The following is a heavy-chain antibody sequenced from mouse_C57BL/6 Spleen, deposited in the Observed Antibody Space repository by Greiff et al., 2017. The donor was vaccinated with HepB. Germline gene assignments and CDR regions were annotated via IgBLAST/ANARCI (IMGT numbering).Heavy chain of an antibody. Sequence: EVHLVESGPGLVKPSQSLSLTCSVTGYSITSGYYWNWIRQFPGNKLEWMGYISYDGSNNYNPSLKNRISITRDTSKNQFFLKLNSVTTEDTATYYCARRDDVGAMDYWGQGTSVTVSS. CDR2: ISYDGSN. J-gene: IGHJ4*01. V-gene: IGHV3-6*01. D-gene: IGHD2-12*01. CDR1: GYSITSGYY. CDR3: ARRDDVGAMDY.